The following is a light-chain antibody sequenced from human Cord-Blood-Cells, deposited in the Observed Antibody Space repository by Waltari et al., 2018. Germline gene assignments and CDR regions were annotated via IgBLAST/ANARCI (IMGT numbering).Light chain of an antibody. V-gene: IGKV4-1*01. CDR1: QSVLYSSNNKNY. Sequence: IVMTQSPDSLAVSLGERATIHCKYSQSVLYSSNNKNYLAWYQKKPGQPPKRLIYWASTRESGVPDRFSGSGSGTDFTLTISSLQAEDVAVYYCQQYYSTPFTFGPGTKVDIK. CDR2: WAS. J-gene: IGKJ3*01. CDR3: QQYYSTPFT.